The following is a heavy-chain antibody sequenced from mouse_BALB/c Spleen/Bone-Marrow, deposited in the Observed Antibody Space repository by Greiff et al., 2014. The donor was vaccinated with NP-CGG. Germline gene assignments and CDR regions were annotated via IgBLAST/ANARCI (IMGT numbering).Heavy chain of an antibody. J-gene: IGHJ2*01. Sequence: VQLQQSAAELARPGASVKMSCKASGYSFTSYTMHWVKQRPGQGLEWIGYINPSSGYNEYNQKFKDKTTLTADKSSSTAYMQLSSLISEDSAVYYCARPYGNYVYYWGQGTTLTVSS. CDR3: ARPYGNYVYY. CDR1: GYSFTSYT. CDR2: INPSSGYN. D-gene: IGHD2-10*02. V-gene: IGHV1-4*02.